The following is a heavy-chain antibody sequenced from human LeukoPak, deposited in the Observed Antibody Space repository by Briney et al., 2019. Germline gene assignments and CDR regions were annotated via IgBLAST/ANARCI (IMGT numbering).Heavy chain of an antibody. CDR3: VRPYSTSSGGYAFDP. D-gene: IGHD3-10*01. Sequence: GGSLRLSCAASGFTFSSYWMHWVRQAPGKGLVWVSRSNTDGSTTTYADSVKGRFTISRDNAKNTLYLQMNSLRDEDTAVYYCVRPYSTSSGGYAFDPWGQGTLVTVSS. V-gene: IGHV3-74*01. J-gene: IGHJ5*02. CDR2: SNTDGSTT. CDR1: GFTFSSYW.